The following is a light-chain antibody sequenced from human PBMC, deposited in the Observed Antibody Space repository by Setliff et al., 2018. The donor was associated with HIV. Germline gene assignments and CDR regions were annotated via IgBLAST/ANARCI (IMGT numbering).Light chain of an antibody. V-gene: IGLV2-14*03. CDR3: SSYTSTRALL. Sequence: QSVLTQPASVSGSPGQSVTISCTGTSSDVGGYNFVSWYQQHPGKTPELLIYDVTNRPSGVSDRFSGSKSGNTASLTISGLQPEDEADYYCSSYTSTRALLFGGGTNVTVL. CDR2: DVT. J-gene: IGLJ2*01. CDR1: SSDVGGYNF.